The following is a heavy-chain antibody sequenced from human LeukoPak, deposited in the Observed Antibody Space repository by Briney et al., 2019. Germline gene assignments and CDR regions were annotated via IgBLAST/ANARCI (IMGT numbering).Heavy chain of an antibody. CDR3: ARGMGADY. D-gene: IGHD3-16*01. V-gene: IGHV4-59*08. Sequence: SETLSLTCTVSGGSISSYYWSWIRQPPGKGLEWIGYIYYSGSTNYNPSLKSRVTISVDTSKNQFSLKLSSVTAADTAVYYCARGMGADYWGQGTLVTVSS. CDR1: GGSISSYY. CDR2: IYYSGST. J-gene: IGHJ4*02.